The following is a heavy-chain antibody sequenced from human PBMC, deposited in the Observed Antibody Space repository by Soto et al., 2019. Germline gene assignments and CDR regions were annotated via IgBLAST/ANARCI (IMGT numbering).Heavy chain of an antibody. CDR3: ARYLSNYVPGRSPSYYYGMDV. Sequence: GASVKVSCKASGGTFSTSTFTWVRQAPGQGLEWMGRTIPILNVADYAQDFQGRVTITADESTSTAYMELSSLRSEDTAVYYCARYLSNYVPGRSPSYYYGMDVWGQGTTVTVSS. V-gene: IGHV1-69*02. CDR2: TIPILNVA. CDR1: GGTFSTST. D-gene: IGHD4-4*01. J-gene: IGHJ6*02.